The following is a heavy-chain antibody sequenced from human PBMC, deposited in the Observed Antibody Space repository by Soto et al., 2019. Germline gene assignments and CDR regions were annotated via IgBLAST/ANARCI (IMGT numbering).Heavy chain of an antibody. V-gene: IGHV1-18*01. Sequence: QVQLVQSGGEVKAPGASVKVSCRSSGYTFGSYGVSWVRQAPGQGLEWMGWISGYNGDTSYAEKFQGRVTMTTDTSTGTTYMDLRSLTSDDTAVYYCAREVGAWFDYWGQGTLVTVSS. J-gene: IGHJ4*02. CDR3: AREVGAWFDY. CDR1: GYTFGSYG. CDR2: ISGYNGDT. D-gene: IGHD1-26*01.